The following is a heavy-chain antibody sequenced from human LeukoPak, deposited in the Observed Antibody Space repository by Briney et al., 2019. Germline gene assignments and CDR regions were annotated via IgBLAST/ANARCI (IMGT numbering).Heavy chain of an antibody. J-gene: IGHJ4*02. Sequence: PGGSLRLSCAASGLTVSSYYMSWVRQAPGKGLEWVSVLYPGGTTNYADSVKGRFTISRDSSKNTLYLQPNSLRAEDTAVYYCASYSSGRYYFDYWGQGTLVTVSS. V-gene: IGHV3-53*01. D-gene: IGHD6-19*01. CDR2: LYPGGTT. CDR3: ASYSSGRYYFDY. CDR1: GLTVSSYY.